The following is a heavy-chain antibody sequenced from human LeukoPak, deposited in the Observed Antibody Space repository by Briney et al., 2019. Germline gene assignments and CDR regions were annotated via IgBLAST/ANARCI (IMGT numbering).Heavy chain of an antibody. J-gene: IGHJ4*02. V-gene: IGHV4-34*01. D-gene: IGHD1-26*01. CDR1: SGSFSGYY. Sequence: SETLSLTCAVNSGSFSGYYWSWIRQPPGKGLEWIGEINHSGSTNYNPSLKSRVTISVDTSKNQFSLKLSSVTAADTAVYYCARGLRWELLSWGQGTLVTVSS. CDR3: ARGLRWELLS. CDR2: INHSGST.